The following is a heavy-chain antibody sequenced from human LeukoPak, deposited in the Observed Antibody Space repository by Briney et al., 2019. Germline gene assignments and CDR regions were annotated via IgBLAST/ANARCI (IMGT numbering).Heavy chain of an antibody. V-gene: IGHV3-23*01. CDR1: GFTFSSYS. Sequence: GGSLRLSCAASGFTFSSYSMNWVRQAPGKGLEWVSAISGSGGSTYYADSVKGRFTISRDNSKNTLYLQMNSLRAEDTAVYYCAKDIEYSSSSARLDWFDPWGQGTLVTVSS. CDR2: ISGSGGST. CDR3: AKDIEYSSSSARLDWFDP. D-gene: IGHD6-6*01. J-gene: IGHJ5*02.